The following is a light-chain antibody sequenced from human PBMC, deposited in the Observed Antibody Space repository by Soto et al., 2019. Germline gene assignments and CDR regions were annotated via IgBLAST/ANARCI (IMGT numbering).Light chain of an antibody. V-gene: IGKV1-8*01. CDR3: QQYYSYPAYT. Sequence: AILMTQSPSSFSASTGDRVTITCRASQGISSYLAWYQQKPGKAPKLLIYAASTLQSGVPSRFSGSGSGTDFTLTISCLQSEDFATYYCQQYYSYPAYTFGQGTKVDIK. J-gene: IGKJ2*01. CDR2: AAS. CDR1: QGISSY.